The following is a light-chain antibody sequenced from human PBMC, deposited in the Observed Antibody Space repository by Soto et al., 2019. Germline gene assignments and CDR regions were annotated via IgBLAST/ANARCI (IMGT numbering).Light chain of an antibody. CDR2: GAS. CDR1: QSVRSN. Sequence: EVVMTQSPATLSVSPGEGATLSCRASQSVRSNLAWYQKKPGQSHRLLIYGASTRATAVPALFSGSGSGTEFTLTISSPQSEDFAVYYCQQYDNCPLTFGGGTQVEIQ. CDR3: QQYDNCPLT. J-gene: IGKJ4*01. V-gene: IGKV3-15*01.